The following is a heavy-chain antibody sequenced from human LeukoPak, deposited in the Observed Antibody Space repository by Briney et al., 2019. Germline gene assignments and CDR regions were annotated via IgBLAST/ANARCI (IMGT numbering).Heavy chain of an antibody. V-gene: IGHV1-18*01. CDR2: ISAYNGNS. D-gene: IGHD1-26*01. CDR1: GYTFASSG. J-gene: IGHJ4*02. CDR3: AKSGDSPGDY. Sequence: GASVKVSCKASGYTFASSGISWVRQAPGQGLEWVGWISAYNGNSHYAQNLQDRVTMTTDTSTSTAYMELRSLKSDDTAVYYCAKSGDSPGDYWGQGTLDTVSS.